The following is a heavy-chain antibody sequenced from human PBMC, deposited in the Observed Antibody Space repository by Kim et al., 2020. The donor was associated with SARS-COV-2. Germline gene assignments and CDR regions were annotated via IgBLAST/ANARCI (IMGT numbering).Heavy chain of an antibody. CDR1: GFTFDDYA. Sequence: GGSLRLSCAASGFTFDDYAMHWVRQAPGKGLEWVSGISWSSGSTGYADSVKGRFTISRDNAKNSLYLQMNSLRAEDTALYYCAKGRGYSNNWYGIDYWG. D-gene: IGHD6-13*01. V-gene: IGHV3-9*01. CDR3: AKGRGYSNNWYGIDY. CDR2: ISWSSGST. J-gene: IGHJ6*01.